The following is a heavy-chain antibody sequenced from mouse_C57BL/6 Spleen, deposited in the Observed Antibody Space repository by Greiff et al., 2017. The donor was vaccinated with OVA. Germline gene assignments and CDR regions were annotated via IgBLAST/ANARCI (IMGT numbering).Heavy chain of an antibody. CDR2: INPNNGGT. D-gene: IGHD4-1*02. CDR3: AQLGFDY. Sequence: VQLQQSGPELVKPGASVKISCKASGYTFTDYYMNWVKQSHGKSLEWIGDINPNNGGTSYNQKFKGKATLTVDKSSSTAYMELRSLTSEDSAVYYCAQLGFDYWGQGTTLTVSS. J-gene: IGHJ2*01. V-gene: IGHV1-26*01. CDR1: GYTFTDYY.